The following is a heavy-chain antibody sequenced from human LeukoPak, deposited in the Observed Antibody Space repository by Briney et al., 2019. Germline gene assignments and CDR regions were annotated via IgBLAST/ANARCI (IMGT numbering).Heavy chain of an antibody. J-gene: IGHJ4*02. CDR3: ARGELRLGELPPDY. CDR1: GGSIGSGGYS. V-gene: IGHV4-30-2*01. Sequence: PSQTLSLTCSVSGGSIGSGGYSWSWIRQPPGKGLEWIGYIYHSGSTYYNPSLKSRVTISVDRSKNQFSLKLSSVTAADTAVYYCARGELRLGELPPDYWGQGTLVTVSS. D-gene: IGHD3-16*01. CDR2: IYHSGST.